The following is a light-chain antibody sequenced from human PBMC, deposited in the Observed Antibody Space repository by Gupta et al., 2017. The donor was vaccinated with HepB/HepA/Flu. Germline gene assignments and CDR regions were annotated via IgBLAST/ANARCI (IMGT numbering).Light chain of an antibody. CDR2: WAS. CDR1: QIVLFRSNNKHF. CDR3: QQCYSDPLT. V-gene: IGKV4-1*01. Sequence: SVMTQSPDSLAVSLGERATINCRSSQIVLFRSNNKHFLTWYQQKPGQPPTLLIYWASTRESGVPDRFSGSGSGTDFTLTINSLQAEDLAVYYCQQCYSDPLTFGGGTKVEIK. J-gene: IGKJ4*01.